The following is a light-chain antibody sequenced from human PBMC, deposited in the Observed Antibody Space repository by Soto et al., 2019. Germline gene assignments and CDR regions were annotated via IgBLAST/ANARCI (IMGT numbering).Light chain of an antibody. V-gene: IGKV3-11*01. CDR2: DAS. Sequence: EIVLTQSPATLSLSPGEGATLSCRASQSVGSLLAWYQQKPGQAPRLVIYDASNRATGIPARFSGSGSGTDFTLYISSLELEDFAVYYCQQRSNWPITFGQGTRLEMK. J-gene: IGKJ5*01. CDR3: QQRSNWPIT. CDR1: QSVGSL.